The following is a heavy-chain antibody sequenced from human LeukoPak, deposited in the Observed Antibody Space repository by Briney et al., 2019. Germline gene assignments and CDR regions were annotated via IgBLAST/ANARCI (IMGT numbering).Heavy chain of an antibody. CDR3: ARGDVDPWELRSNYFDY. D-gene: IGHD1-26*01. V-gene: IGHV1-69*05. CDR1: GGTFSSYA. CDR2: IIPIFGTA. J-gene: IGHJ4*02. Sequence: VASVKVSCKASGGTFSSYAISWVRQAPGQGLEWMGGIIPIFGTANYAQKFQGRVTITRNTSISTAYMELSSLRSEDTAVYYCARGDVDPWELRSNYFDYWGQGTLVTVSS.